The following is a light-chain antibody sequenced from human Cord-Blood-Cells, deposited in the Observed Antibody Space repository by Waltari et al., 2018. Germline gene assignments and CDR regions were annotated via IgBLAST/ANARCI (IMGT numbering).Light chain of an antibody. CDR2: EVS. Sequence: QSALTQPPSASGSPGQSVPISCTGTSSDAGGYNYVSWYQQHPGKAPNLRIYEVSKRPSGVPDRFSGSTSGNTASLTVSGLQAEDEADYYCSSYAGSNNWVFGGGTKLTVL. CDR1: SSDAGGYNY. CDR3: SSYAGSNNWV. V-gene: IGLV2-8*01. J-gene: IGLJ3*02.